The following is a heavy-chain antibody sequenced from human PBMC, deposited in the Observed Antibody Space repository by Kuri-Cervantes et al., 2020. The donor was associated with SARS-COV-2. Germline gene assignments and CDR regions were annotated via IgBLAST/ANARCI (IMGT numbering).Heavy chain of an antibody. CDR2: IIPIFGIA. J-gene: IGHJ6*02. CDR3: ARGEVVGYYYGMDV. D-gene: IGHD2-15*01. V-gene: IGHV1-69*17. Sequence: GGSLRLSCKASGGTFSSYAISWVRQAPGQGLEWMGGIIPIFGIANYAQKFQGRVTITADKSTSTAYMELSSLRSEDTAVYYCARGEVVGYYYGMDVWGQGTMVTVSS. CDR1: GGTFSSYA.